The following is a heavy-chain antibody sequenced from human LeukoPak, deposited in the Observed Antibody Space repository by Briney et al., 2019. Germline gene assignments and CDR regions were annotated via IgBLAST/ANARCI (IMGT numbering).Heavy chain of an antibody. V-gene: IGHV3-9*01. CDR1: GFTFDDYA. CDR3: ARDFNY. CDR2: ISWNGGSI. J-gene: IGHJ4*02. Sequence: PGGSLRLSCAGSGFTFDDYAMHWVRQVPGKGLEWVAGISWNGGSIGYGDSVKGRFTISRDNSKNTLYLQMNSLRAEDTAVYYCARDFNYWGQGTLVTVSS.